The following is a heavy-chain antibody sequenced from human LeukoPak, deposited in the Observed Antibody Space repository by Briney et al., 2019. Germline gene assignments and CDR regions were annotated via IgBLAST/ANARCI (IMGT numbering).Heavy chain of an antibody. Sequence: ASVKVSCKVSGYTLTELSMHWVRQAPGKGLEWVGGFDPENNEIIYAQKFQGRVTMTEDTSTDTAYMELSSLRSDDTAVYYCATVEVPLSFGEPRMDVWGQGTTVTVSS. CDR1: GYTLTELS. CDR2: FDPENNEI. J-gene: IGHJ6*02. V-gene: IGHV1-24*01. D-gene: IGHD3-10*01. CDR3: ATVEVPLSFGEPRMDV.